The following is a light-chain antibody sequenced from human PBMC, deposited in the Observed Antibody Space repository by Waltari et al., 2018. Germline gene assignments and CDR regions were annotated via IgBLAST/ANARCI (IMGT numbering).Light chain of an antibody. Sequence: QSALTQPASVSGSPGQSITISCTGTSSDVGTYKYVSWYQHRPGTAPIVLIYDVNKRPSGVSTRFSGSKSGNTASLTISGLQAEDEANYSCASYSSISSYVVFGGGTKLTVL. CDR3: ASYSSISSYVV. J-gene: IGLJ2*01. V-gene: IGLV2-14*03. CDR1: SSDVGTYKY. CDR2: DVN.